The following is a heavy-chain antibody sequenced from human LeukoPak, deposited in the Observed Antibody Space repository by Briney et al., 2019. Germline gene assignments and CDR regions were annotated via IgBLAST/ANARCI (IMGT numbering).Heavy chain of an antibody. V-gene: IGHV3-30-3*01. CDR1: GFTFSSYA. CDR3: ARDTNAMQQLLVFDY. J-gene: IGHJ4*02. CDR2: ISYDGSNK. D-gene: IGHD6-13*01. Sequence: GGSLRLFCAASGFTFSSYAMHWVRQAPGKGLEWVAVISYDGSNKYYADSVKGRFTISRDNSKNTLYLQMNSLRAEDTAVYYCARDTNAMQQLLVFDYWGQGTLVTVSP.